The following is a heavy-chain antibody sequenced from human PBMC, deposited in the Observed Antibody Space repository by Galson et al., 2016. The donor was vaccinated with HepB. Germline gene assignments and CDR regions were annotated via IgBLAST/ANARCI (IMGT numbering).Heavy chain of an antibody. CDR2: INVGNGNT. J-gene: IGHJ4*02. CDR1: GYTFRISA. Sequence: SVKVSCKASGYTFRISAMHWVRQAPGQSLEWMGWINVGNGNTKYSQKFQGRVTFTSDTSASTVYMELNSLTSEDTAVYFCARDRPEKHFDDWGQGTLVTAFS. V-gene: IGHV1-3*01. CDR3: ARDRPEKHFDD. D-gene: IGHD2-2*01.